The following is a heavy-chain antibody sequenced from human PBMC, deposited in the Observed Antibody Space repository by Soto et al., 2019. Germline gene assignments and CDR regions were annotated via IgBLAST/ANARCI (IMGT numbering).Heavy chain of an antibody. J-gene: IGHJ4*02. Sequence: QVQLVQSGAEVKKPGASVKVSCTASGYTFTSYGISWVRQAPGQGPEWMGWISGHNGNTNHPQSLQGRVTMTTDTSRNTAYMELRSLRSDDTAVYYCARHRFNYYDNTVYYYFDYWGQGTLVTVSS. V-gene: IGHV1-18*04. CDR1: GYTFTSYG. CDR2: ISGHNGNT. CDR3: ARHRFNYYDNTVYYYFDY. D-gene: IGHD3-22*01.